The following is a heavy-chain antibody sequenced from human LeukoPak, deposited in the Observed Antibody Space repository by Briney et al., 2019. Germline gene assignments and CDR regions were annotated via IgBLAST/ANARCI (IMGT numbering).Heavy chain of an antibody. CDR3: ARDQYYYDSSGPGMYGMDV. CDR2: IIPIFGTA. V-gene: IGHV1-69*13. D-gene: IGHD3-22*01. Sequence: GASVKVSCKAPGGTFSSYAISWVRQAPGQGLEWMGGIIPIFGTANYAQKFQGRVTITADESTSTAYMELSSLRSEDTAVYYCARDQYYYDSSGPGMYGMDVWGQGTTVTVSS. J-gene: IGHJ6*02. CDR1: GGTFSSYA.